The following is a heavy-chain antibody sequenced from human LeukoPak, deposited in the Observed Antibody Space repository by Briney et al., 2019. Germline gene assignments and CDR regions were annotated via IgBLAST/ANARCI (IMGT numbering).Heavy chain of an antibody. CDR3: AKDYYDSSGYYANPFDY. D-gene: IGHD3-22*01. V-gene: IGHV3-21*04. CDR1: GFIFTSYS. J-gene: IGHJ4*02. Sequence: GGSLRLSCAASGFIFTSYSMNWVRQAPGKGLEWVSSISSSSSYIYYADSVEGRFTISRDNAKNSLYLQMNSLRAEDTAVYYCAKDYYDSSGYYANPFDYWGQGTLVTVSS. CDR2: ISSSSSYI.